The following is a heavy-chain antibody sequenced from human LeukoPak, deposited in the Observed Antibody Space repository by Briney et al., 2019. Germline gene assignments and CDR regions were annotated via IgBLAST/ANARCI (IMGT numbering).Heavy chain of an antibody. CDR3: ARASEVYDFWSGYSYMDV. Sequence: SETLSLTCTVSGGSISSYYWSWIRQPPGKGLERIGYIYYSGSTNYNPSLKSRVTISVDKSKNQFSLKLSSVTAADTAVYYCARASEVYDFWSGYSYMDVWGKGTTVTVSS. CDR2: IYYSGST. J-gene: IGHJ6*03. V-gene: IGHV4-59*12. CDR1: GGSISSYY. D-gene: IGHD3-3*01.